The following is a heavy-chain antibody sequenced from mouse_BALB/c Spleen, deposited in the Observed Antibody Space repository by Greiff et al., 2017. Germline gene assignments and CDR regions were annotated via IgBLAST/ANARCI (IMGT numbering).Heavy chain of an antibody. J-gene: IGHJ4*01. CDR1: GFTFNTYA. V-gene: IGHV10-1*02. Sequence: EVKVVESGGGLVQPKGSLKLSCAASGFTFNTYAMNWVRQAPGKGLEWVARIRSKSNNYATYYADSVKDRFTISRDDSQSMLYLQMNNLKTEDTAMYYCVRQGRYDDYAMDYWGQGTSVTVSS. D-gene: IGHD2-14*01. CDR3: VRQGRYDDYAMDY. CDR2: IRSKSNNYAT.